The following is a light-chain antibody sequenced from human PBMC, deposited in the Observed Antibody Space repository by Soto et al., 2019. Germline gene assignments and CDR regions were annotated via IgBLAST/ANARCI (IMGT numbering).Light chain of an antibody. Sequence: QSVLTQPPSVSGAPGQRVTISCTGSSSNIGAGYDVHWYQHLPGTAPKLLIYGNSNRPSGVPDRFSGSKSGTSACLAITGLQAEDEADYYCQSYDSSLSGSVFGGGTKLTVL. CDR3: QSYDSSLSGSV. CDR2: GNS. J-gene: IGLJ2*01. CDR1: SSNIGAGYD. V-gene: IGLV1-40*01.